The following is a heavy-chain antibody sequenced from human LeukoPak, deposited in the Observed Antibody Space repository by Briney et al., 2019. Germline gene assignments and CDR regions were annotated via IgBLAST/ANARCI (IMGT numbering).Heavy chain of an antibody. J-gene: IGHJ4*02. D-gene: IGHD3-10*01. CDR3: ARDRESWIGELFHYFDY. V-gene: IGHV3-74*01. Sequence: GGSLRLSCAASGFTFSSYWMHWVRQAPGKGLVWVSRINSDGSSTSYADSVKGRFTISRDNAKNTLYLQMNSLRAEDTAVYYCARDRESWIGELFHYFDYWGQGTLVTVSS. CDR1: GFTFSSYW. CDR2: INSDGSST.